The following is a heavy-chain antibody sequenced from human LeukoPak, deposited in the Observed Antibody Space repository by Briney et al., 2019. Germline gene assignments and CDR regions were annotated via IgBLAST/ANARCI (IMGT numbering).Heavy chain of an antibody. CDR1: RFTFSIYA. CDR3: ARAADYYDSSGQYYMDV. V-gene: IGHV3-30*03. CDR2: ISYTGMYE. Sequence: RGSLRLSCAASRFTFSIYAMHWVRQAPGKGLEWVAVISYTGMYEYYADSVKGRFTISRDNSKNTLYLQMNSLRVDDTAVYYCARAADYYDSSGQYYMDVWGKGTTVTVSS. J-gene: IGHJ6*03. D-gene: IGHD3-22*01.